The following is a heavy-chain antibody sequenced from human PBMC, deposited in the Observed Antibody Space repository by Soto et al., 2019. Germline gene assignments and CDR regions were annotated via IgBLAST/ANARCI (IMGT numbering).Heavy chain of an antibody. Sequence: GGSLRLSCAASGFSLNNHAMTWVRQAPGKGLEWVSGISGSGSTTHYADSVKGRFTISRDNSKDTLYLQMNSLRPEGTAVYYCAKDRLMLTMVVVGAFDFWGLGTMVTVSS. CDR2: ISGSGSTT. D-gene: IGHD3-22*01. V-gene: IGHV3-23*01. CDR1: GFSLNNHA. CDR3: AKDRLMLTMVVVGAFDF. J-gene: IGHJ3*01.